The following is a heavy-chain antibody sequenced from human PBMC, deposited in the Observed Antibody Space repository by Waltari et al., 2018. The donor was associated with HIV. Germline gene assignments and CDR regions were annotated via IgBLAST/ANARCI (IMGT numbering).Heavy chain of an antibody. CDR2: IKSDGSST. J-gene: IGHJ4*02. CDR3: ARAGRDGKLPPDY. CDR1: GFTFSSYW. Sequence: EVQLVESGGGSVQPGGSLRLSCAASGFTFSSYWMHWVRQAPGKGLVWVARIKSDGSSTSYADAVKGRFTISRDNAKNTVYLQMNSLRAEDTAVYYCARAGRDGKLPPDYWGQGTLVTVSS. D-gene: IGHD1-26*01. V-gene: IGHV3-74*01.